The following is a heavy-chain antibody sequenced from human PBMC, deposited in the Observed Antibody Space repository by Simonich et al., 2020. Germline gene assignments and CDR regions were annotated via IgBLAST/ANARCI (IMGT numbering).Heavy chain of an antibody. D-gene: IGHD6-6*01. CDR3: AREGIAARDAFDI. CDR1: GFTFSSYW. Sequence: EVQLVESGGGLVQPGGSLRLSCAASGFTFSSYWMSWVRQAPGKGLEGVANIKQDGSEKYYVDYVKGRFTISRDNAKNSLYLQMNSLRAEDTAVYYCAREGIAARDAFDIWGQGTMVTVSS. V-gene: IGHV3-7*01. CDR2: IKQDGSEK. J-gene: IGHJ3*02.